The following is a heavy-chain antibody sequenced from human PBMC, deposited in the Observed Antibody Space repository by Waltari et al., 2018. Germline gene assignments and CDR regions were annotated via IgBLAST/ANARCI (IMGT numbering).Heavy chain of an antibody. J-gene: IGHJ5*02. D-gene: IGHD3-3*01. V-gene: IGHV4-34*01. CDR1: GASFSDYY. CDR3: TRGGNYDFWSHRPFVDP. Sequence: QVQLQQWGAGLLGPSETLSLTCAVYGASFSDYYWGWVRQPPGKGLEWIGQIRHPGNTNYNPSLKSRVTISIDTPRSQFSLRLSSVTAADTALYFCTRGGNYDFWSHRPFVDPWGQGTLVTVSS. CDR2: IRHPGNT.